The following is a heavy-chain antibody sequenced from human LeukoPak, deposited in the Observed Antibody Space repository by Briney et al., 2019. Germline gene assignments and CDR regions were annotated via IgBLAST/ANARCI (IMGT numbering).Heavy chain of an antibody. Sequence: SGTLSLTCAVSGGSIGASINSPNWWSWVRQPPGKGLEWIGEIFHSGSTNYNPSLKSRVTMSVDKSKNRFSLNLTSVTAADTAVYFCARGPYSSGWYEDYYFDYWGQGTLVTVSS. V-gene: IGHV4-4*02. J-gene: IGHJ4*02. CDR3: ARGPYSSGWYEDYYFDY. D-gene: IGHD6-19*01. CDR1: GGSIGASINSPNW. CDR2: IFHSGST.